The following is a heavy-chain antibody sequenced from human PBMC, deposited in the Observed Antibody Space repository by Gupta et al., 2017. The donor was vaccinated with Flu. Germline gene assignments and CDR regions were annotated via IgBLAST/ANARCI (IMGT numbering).Heavy chain of an antibody. Sequence: EVQLVESGGGLVQPGGSLRLSCAVSGFTFSSYWMHWVRQAPGKGLLWVSRINIDGSRTNYADSVKGRFTVSRDNAKNTLYLQRNSLRAEDTAVYDCVRDAYGGNSVFDYWGQGTLVTVSS. CDR1: GFTFSSYW. CDR3: VRDAYGGNSVFDY. D-gene: IGHD2-21*02. CDR2: INIDGSRT. J-gene: IGHJ4*02. V-gene: IGHV3-74*01.